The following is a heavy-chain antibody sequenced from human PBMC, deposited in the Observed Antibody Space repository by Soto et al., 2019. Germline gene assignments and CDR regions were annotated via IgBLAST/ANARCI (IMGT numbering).Heavy chain of an antibody. J-gene: IGHJ6*02. CDR2: ISYDGSNK. Sequence: GGSLXLSCAASGFXFSSYGMHWVRQAPGKGLEWVAVISYDGSNKYYADSVKGRFTISRDNSKNTLYLQMNSLRAEDTAVYYCAKGLSMGYYDSSGYSVDVWGQGTTVTVSS. D-gene: IGHD3-22*01. CDR3: AKGLSMGYYDSSGYSVDV. CDR1: GFXFSSYG. V-gene: IGHV3-30*18.